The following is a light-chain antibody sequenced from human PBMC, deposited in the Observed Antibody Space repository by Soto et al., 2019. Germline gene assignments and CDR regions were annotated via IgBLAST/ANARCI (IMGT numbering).Light chain of an antibody. CDR1: QTINDW. V-gene: IGKV1-5*03. CDR2: GAY. Sequence: DMQMTRSPSTLSASVGDRVTITCRANQTINDWLAWYQQKPGKAPKLLIYGAYNLQTGVPSRFSGSGSGTEFTLTISSLQPDDFATYYCQRYNYYFGGGTKVDFK. J-gene: IGKJ4*01. CDR3: QRYNYY.